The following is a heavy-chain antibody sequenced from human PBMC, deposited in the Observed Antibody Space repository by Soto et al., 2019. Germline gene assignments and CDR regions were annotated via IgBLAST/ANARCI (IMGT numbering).Heavy chain of an antibody. Sequence: QVPLVQSGAEVQKLGASVKVSCKASGYTFATYAIHWVRQAPGQRLEWMGWINAGNGYTEYSQNIRGRVTMPRDTSARPAYMERSSLGAEATGMYYCTRLNAVFLYPVYGASDMDGIGQGTTVTVPS. V-gene: IGHV1-3*01. J-gene: IGHJ6*02. CDR1: GYTFATYA. CDR2: INAGNGYT. D-gene: IGHD3-16*01. CDR3: TRLNAVFLYPVYGASDMDG.